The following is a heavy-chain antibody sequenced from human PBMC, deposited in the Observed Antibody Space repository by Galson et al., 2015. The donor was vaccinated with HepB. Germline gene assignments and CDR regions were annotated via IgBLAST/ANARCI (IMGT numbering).Heavy chain of an antibody. CDR2: ISAYNGNT. D-gene: IGHD2-15*01. J-gene: IGHJ6*02. CDR1: GYTFTSYG. V-gene: IGHV1-18*04. Sequence: SVKVSCKASGYTFTSYGISWVRQAPGQGLEWMGWISAYNGNTNYAQKLQGRVTMTTDTSTSTAYMELRSLRSDDTAVYYCARDKCFVVAATFYCYGMDVWGQGTTVTVSS. CDR3: ARDKCFVVAATFYCYGMDV.